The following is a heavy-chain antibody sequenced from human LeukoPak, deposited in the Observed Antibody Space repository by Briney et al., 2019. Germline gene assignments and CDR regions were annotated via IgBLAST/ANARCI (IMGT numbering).Heavy chain of an antibody. CDR1: GGSISSYY. CDR2: IYYSGST. J-gene: IGHJ4*02. V-gene: IGHV4-59*01. D-gene: IGHD6-13*01. CDR3: ARVGAPYSSSWYFSL. Sequence: SETLSLTCTVSGGSISSYYWSWIRQPPGKGLECIGYIYYSGSTNYNPSLKSRVTISVDTSKNQFSLKLSSVTAADTAVYYCARVGAPYSSSWYFSLWGQGTLVTVSS.